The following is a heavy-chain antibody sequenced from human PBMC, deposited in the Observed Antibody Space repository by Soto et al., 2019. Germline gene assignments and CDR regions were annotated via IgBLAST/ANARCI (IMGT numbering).Heavy chain of an antibody. V-gene: IGHV4-59*08. J-gene: IGHJ5*02. CDR1: GGSISSYY. CDR2: IYYSGST. D-gene: IGHD6-25*01. Sequence: QVQLQESGPGLVKASETLSLTCTVSGGSISSYYWSWIRQPPGKGLEWIGYIYYSGSTNYNPSLKSRVTISVDTSKNQFSLKLNSVTAADTAMYYCARISAWPYNWLDPWGQGTLVTVSS. CDR3: ARISAWPYNWLDP.